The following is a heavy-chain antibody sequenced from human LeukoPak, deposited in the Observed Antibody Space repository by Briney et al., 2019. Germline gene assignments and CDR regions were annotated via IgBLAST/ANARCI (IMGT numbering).Heavy chain of an antibody. CDR3: ARAVGDTAMVEFDP. CDR2: IIPIFGTA. Sequence: AASVKVSCKASGGTFSSYAISWVRQAPGQGLEWMGGIIPIFGTANYAQKSQGRVTITADESTSTAYMELSSLRSEDTAVYYYARAVGDTAMVEFDPWGQGTLVTVSS. V-gene: IGHV1-69*13. J-gene: IGHJ5*02. CDR1: GGTFSSYA. D-gene: IGHD5-18*01.